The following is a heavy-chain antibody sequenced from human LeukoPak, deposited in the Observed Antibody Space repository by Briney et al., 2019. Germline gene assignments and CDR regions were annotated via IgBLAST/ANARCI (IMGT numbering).Heavy chain of an antibody. CDR1: GYTFTGYY. CDR3: ARDFRASRIAVAAAKY. J-gene: IGHJ4*02. CDR2: INPNSGGT. V-gene: IGHV1-2*06. Sequence: ASVKVSRKASGYTFTGYYMHWVRQAPGQGLEWMGRINPNSGGTNYAQKFQGRVTMTRDTSISTAYMELSRLRSDDTAVYYCARDFRASRIAVAAAKYWGQGTLVTVSS. D-gene: IGHD6-19*01.